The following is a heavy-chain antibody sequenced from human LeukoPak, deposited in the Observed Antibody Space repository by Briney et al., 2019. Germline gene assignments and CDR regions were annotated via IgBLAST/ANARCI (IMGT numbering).Heavy chain of an antibody. CDR3: AKDKNLWWELPTGAFDY. Sequence: PGGSLRLSCEASGFTFNTYAMHWVRQAPGKGLEWVALISHDGSDKNYADSVKGRFTISRDNSKNTLYLQMNSLRAEDTAVYYCAKDKNLWWELPTGAFDYWGQGTLVTVSS. CDR2: ISHDGSDK. D-gene: IGHD1-26*01. J-gene: IGHJ4*02. CDR1: GFTFNTYA. V-gene: IGHV3-30*18.